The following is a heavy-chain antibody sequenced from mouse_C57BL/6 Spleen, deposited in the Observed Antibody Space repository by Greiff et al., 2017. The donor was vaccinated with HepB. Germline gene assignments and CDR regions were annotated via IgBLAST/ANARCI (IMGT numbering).Heavy chain of an antibody. D-gene: IGHD3-3*01. CDR3: ARVGTRNYFDY. V-gene: IGHV1-85*01. CDR2: IYPRDGST. CDR1: GYTFTSYD. Sequence: LVESGPELVKPGASVKLSCKASGYTFTSYDINWVKQRPGQGLEWIGWIYPRDGSTKYNEKFKGKATLTVDTSSSTAYMELHSLTSEDSAVYFCARVGTRNYFDYWGQGTTLTVSS. J-gene: IGHJ2*01.